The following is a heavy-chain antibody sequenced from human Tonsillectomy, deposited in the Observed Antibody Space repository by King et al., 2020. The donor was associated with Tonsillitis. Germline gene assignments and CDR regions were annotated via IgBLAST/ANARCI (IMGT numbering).Heavy chain of an antibody. V-gene: IGHV1-8*01. CDR1: GYTFTSYD. D-gene: IGHD2-2*01. CDR3: VRVSLTYCSGTTCYSYYYYGMYV. Sequence: QLVQSGAEVKKPGASVKVSCKASGYTFTSYDVNWVRQATGQGLEWMGWMNPNSGNTGYAQRFQGRCTMTRNTSISTAYMERSSLRSEDAAVCYCVRVSLTYCSGTTCYSYYYYGMYVWGQGTTVTVSS. CDR2: MNPNSGNT. J-gene: IGHJ6*02.